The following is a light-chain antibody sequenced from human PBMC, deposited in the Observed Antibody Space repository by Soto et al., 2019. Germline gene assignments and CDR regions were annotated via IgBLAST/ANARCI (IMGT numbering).Light chain of an antibody. CDR2: KAS. J-gene: IGKJ1*01. Sequence: DIQMTQSPSTLSGSVGDRVTITCRASQTISSWLAWYQQKPGKAPKLLIDKASTLKSGVPSRFSGIRSVTEFTLTISSLQPDDFATYYCQHYNSYSEAFGQGSKVDIK. CDR1: QTISSW. CDR3: QHYNSYSEA. V-gene: IGKV1-5*03.